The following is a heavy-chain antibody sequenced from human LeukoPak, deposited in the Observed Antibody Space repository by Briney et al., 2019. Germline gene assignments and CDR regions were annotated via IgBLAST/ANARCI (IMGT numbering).Heavy chain of an antibody. CDR3: ATLEPYVGKDAFDI. D-gene: IGHD1-26*01. J-gene: IGHJ3*02. V-gene: IGHV1-2*06. Sequence: MHXVRQAPGQGLEWRGRINPNSGGTKYAQKIQGRVTMTRDTSISTAYIELSRLRSDDTAVYYCATLEPYVGKDAFDIWGQGTMVTVSS. CDR2: INPNSGGT.